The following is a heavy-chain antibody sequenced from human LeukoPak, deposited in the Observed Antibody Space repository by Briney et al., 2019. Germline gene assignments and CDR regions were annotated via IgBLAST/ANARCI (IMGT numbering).Heavy chain of an antibody. CDR1: GGSISSSSYY. V-gene: IGHV4-39*01. D-gene: IGHD5-12*01. CDR3: ARQGYDLDY. CDR2: IYYSGST. Sequence: PSETLSLTCTVSGGSISSSSYYWGWIRQPPGKGLEWTGSIYYSGSTYYNPSLKSRVTISVDTSKNQFSLKLSSVTAADTAVYYCARQGYDLDYWGQGTLVTVSS. J-gene: IGHJ4*02.